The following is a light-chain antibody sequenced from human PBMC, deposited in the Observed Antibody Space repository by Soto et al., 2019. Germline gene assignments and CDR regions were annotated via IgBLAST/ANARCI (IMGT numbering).Light chain of an antibody. J-gene: IGLJ1*01. Sequence: QSALTQPPSASGSPGQSVTISCTEVSSAVRGKNSVSWYQQHPGKAPKLIIYDVNKRPSGVPDRFSASKSGITASLTISGLQAEDEADYYCCSYAGTYAFYVFGTGTKVTVL. CDR3: CSYAGTYAFYV. CDR2: DVN. V-gene: IGLV2-11*01. CDR1: SSAVRGKNS.